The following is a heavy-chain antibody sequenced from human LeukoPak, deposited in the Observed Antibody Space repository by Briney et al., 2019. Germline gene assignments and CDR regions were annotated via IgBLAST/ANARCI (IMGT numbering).Heavy chain of an antibody. J-gene: IGHJ4*02. CDR2: ISGSGGST. V-gene: IGHV3-23*01. Sequence: GGSLRLSCAASGFTFSSYAMSWVRQAPGKGLEWVSAISGSGGSTYYADSGKGRFTISRDNSKNTLYLQMNSLRAEDTAVYYCAKGGAYDSSGYYSYYFGYWGQGTLVTVSS. CDR3: AKGGAYDSSGYYSYYFGY. D-gene: IGHD3-22*01. CDR1: GFTFSSYA.